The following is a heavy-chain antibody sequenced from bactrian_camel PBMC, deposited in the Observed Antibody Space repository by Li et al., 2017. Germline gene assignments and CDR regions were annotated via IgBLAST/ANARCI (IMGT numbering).Heavy chain of an antibody. V-gene: IGHV3S1*01. D-gene: IGHD3*01. CDR2: IDTGDGST. J-gene: IGHJ4*01. CDR3: AAAKGLPDLLRGGYLSARSYNY. CDR1: GYTFNTYS. Sequence: VQLVESGGGSALAGGSVRLSCAASGYTFNTYSWFRQAPGQEREGVAAIDTGDGSTYYLNSVEGRFTISHDNAKNTLYLQMNSLKPEDTAIYYCAAAKGLPDLLRGGYLSARSYNYWGRGTQVTV.